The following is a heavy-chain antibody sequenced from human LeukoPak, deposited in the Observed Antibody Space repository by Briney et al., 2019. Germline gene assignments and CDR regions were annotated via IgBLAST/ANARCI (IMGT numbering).Heavy chain of an antibody. V-gene: IGHV3-30-3*01. CDR3: ARDRYYYDSLDY. CDR1: GFTFSSYA. CDR2: ISYDGSNK. D-gene: IGHD3-22*01. J-gene: IGHJ4*02. Sequence: GGSLRLSCAASGFTFSSYAMHWVRQAPGKGLEWVAVISYDGSNKYYADSVKGRFTISRDNSKNTLYLQMNSLRAEDTAVYYCARDRYYYDSLDYWGQGTLVTVSS.